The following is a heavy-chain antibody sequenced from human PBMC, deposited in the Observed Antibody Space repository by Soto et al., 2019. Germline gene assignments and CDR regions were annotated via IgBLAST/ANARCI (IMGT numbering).Heavy chain of an antibody. Sequence: EVQLLESGGDLVQPGGSLRLSCAASGFIFSNSAMNWVRQAPGKGLEWVSTTSGGGGSTYYADSVKGRFTMSRDNSKNTLYLQMNSLRAEDTAVYYCAKGLGPYYYYGMDVWGQGTTVTVSS. CDR1: GFIFSNSA. CDR2: TSGGGGST. CDR3: AKGLGPYYYYGMDV. J-gene: IGHJ6*02. D-gene: IGHD3-16*01. V-gene: IGHV3-23*01.